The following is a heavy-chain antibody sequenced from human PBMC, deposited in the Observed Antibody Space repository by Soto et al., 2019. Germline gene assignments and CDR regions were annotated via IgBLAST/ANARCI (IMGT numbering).Heavy chain of an antibody. CDR3: AKGDSGYRYSDTYYFDY. Sequence: EVQLLESGGDLIQSGGSLRLSCAASGLTFSSYAMNWVRQGPGKGLEWVSAISGSGGSTHYADSVKGRFTISRDNSKNTLYLKMNSLRAEDTAIYYCAKGDSGYRYSDTYYFDYWGQGTLVTVSS. D-gene: IGHD5-18*01. J-gene: IGHJ4*02. V-gene: IGHV3-23*01. CDR1: GLTFSSYA. CDR2: ISGSGGST.